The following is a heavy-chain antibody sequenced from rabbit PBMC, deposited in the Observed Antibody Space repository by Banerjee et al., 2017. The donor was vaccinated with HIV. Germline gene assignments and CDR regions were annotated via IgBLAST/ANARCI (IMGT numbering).Heavy chain of an antibody. CDR3: ARGLASTSGPTRLDL. CDR1: GFDFSSNG. CDR2: IDPLFGST. J-gene: IGHJ3*01. V-gene: IGHV1S47*01. Sequence: QEQLVESGGGLVKPEGSLTLTCKVSGFDFSSNGVSWVRQAPGKGLEWIGYIDPLFGSTYYANWVNGRFTISSHNAQNTLYLQLNSLTVADTATYFCARGLASTSGPTRLDLWGPGTLVTVS. D-gene: IGHD1-1*01.